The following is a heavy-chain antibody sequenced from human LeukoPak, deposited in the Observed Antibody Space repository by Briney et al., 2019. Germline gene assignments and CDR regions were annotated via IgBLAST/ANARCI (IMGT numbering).Heavy chain of an antibody. D-gene: IGHD6-19*01. J-gene: IGHJ4*02. CDR1: GFTFSSYD. Sequence: GGSLRLSCAASGFTFSSYDMHWARQATGKGLEWVSAIGTAGDTYYPGSVKGRFTISRENAKNSLYLQMNSLRAGDTAVYYCARGHRPQAVAAYYFDYWGQGTLVTVSS. CDR2: IGTAGDT. CDR3: ARGHRPQAVAAYYFDY. V-gene: IGHV3-13*01.